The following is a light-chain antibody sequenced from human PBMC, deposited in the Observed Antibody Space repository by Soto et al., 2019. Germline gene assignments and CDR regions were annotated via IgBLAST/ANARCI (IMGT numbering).Light chain of an antibody. J-gene: IGKJ4*02. V-gene: IGKV4-1*01. CDR2: WAS. Sequence: IVIRSSSDSLDLPLGENATINCNSSQSVFSKANGMKYIAWYQKKPDEPTNLLIYWASSREGVVPDRFRGSGSQTDFPLTISKLPAEDVAVYYCQHYLEIPLTFGGGTKVDIK. CDR3: QHYLEIPLT. CDR1: QSVFSKANGMKY.